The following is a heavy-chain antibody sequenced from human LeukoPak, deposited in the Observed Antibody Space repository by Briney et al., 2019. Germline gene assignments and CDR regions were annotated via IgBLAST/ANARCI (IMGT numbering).Heavy chain of an antibody. J-gene: IGHJ6*02. Sequence: GASVKVSCKASGYTFTGYYMHWVRQAPGRGLEWMGWINPNSGGTNYAQKFQGRVTMTRDTSISTGYVELSRLRSDDTAVYYCARDPVTTLLHGMDVWGQGTTVTVSS. D-gene: IGHD4-17*01. CDR2: INPNSGGT. V-gene: IGHV1-2*02. CDR3: ARDPVTTLLHGMDV. CDR1: GYTFTGYY.